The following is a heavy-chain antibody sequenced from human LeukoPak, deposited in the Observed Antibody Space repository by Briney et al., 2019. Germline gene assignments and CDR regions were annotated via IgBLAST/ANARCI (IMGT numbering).Heavy chain of an antibody. D-gene: IGHD6-13*01. Sequence: ASVKVSCKASGYTFTTYAIHWVRQAPGRSLEWMGRINAGNGNTKYSQKFQGRVTITRDTSASTAYMELSSLRSEDTAVYYCARVKYSSSWYYFDYWGQGTLVTVSS. CDR3: ARVKYSSSWYYFDY. CDR2: INAGNGNT. V-gene: IGHV1-3*01. J-gene: IGHJ4*02. CDR1: GYTFTTYA.